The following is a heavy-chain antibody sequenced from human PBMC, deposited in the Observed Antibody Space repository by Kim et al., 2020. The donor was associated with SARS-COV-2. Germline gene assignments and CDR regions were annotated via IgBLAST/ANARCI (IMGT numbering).Heavy chain of an antibody. J-gene: IGHJ2*01. V-gene: IGHV4-59*08. CDR2: IYYSGNT. Sequence: SETLSLTCTVSGGSVTGFYWTWIRQPPGKGLEWIGYIYYSGNTNYNPSLKSRVTMSVDTSTNQFSLKLSSVPAADTAIYYCARPGGSGDYYNGKWYFDF. D-gene: IGHD3-10*01. CDR1: GGSVTGFY. CDR3: ARPGGSGDYYNGKWYFDF.